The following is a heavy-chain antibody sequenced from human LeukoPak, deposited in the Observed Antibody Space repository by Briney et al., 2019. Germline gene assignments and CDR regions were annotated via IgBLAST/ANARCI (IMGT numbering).Heavy chain of an antibody. CDR3: ARDGNSYGGERWYY. V-gene: IGHV3-21*01. CDR1: GFAFSSYS. J-gene: IGHJ4*02. Sequence: PGGSLRLSCAASGFAFSSYSMNWVRQAPGKGLEWVSSISSSSSYIYYADSVKGRFTISRDNAKNSLYLQMNSLRAEDTAVYYCARDGNSYGGERWYYWGQGTLVTVSS. D-gene: IGHD5-18*01. CDR2: ISSSSSYI.